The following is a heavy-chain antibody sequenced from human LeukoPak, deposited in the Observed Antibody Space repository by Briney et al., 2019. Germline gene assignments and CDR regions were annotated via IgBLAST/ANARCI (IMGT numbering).Heavy chain of an antibody. J-gene: IGHJ4*02. Sequence: PGGSLRLSCAASGFTFSSYAMSWVRQAPGKGLEWVSAISGSGGSTYYADSVKGRFTISRDNSKNTLYLQMNSLRAEDTAVYYCAKEALSHYGSGSYYDRASTYFDYWGQGTLVTVSS. D-gene: IGHD3-10*01. CDR1: GFTFSSYA. CDR3: AKEALSHYGSGSYYDRASTYFDY. V-gene: IGHV3-23*01. CDR2: ISGSGGST.